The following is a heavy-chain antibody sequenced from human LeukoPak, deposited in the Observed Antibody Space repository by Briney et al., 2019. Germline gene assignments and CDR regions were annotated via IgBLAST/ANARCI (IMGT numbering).Heavy chain of an antibody. V-gene: IGHV3-23*01. D-gene: IGHD3-16*02. Sequence: GGSLRLSCAASGFTFSSYGIHWVRQAPGKGLEWVSAISGSGGSTYYADSVKGRFTISRDNSKNTLYLQMNSLRAEDTAVYYCAKSIEFGGVIVPYYMDVWGKGTTVTVSS. CDR2: ISGSGGST. CDR3: AKSIEFGGVIVPYYMDV. CDR1: GFTFSSYG. J-gene: IGHJ6*03.